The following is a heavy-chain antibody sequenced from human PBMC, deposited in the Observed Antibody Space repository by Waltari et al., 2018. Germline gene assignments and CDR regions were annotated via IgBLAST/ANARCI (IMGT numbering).Heavy chain of an antibody. V-gene: IGHV3-53*01. Sequence: EVQLVESGGGLIQPGGSLRLPCAASGIIFSANYMNWVRQAPGKGPQWVSVIYSAGRTYYADSVKGRFTISRDNTKNTVYLQMNNLKTEDTAVYYCARPGEGPSSHWGQGTLVTVSS. CDR2: IYSAGRT. CDR3: ARPGEGPSSH. J-gene: IGHJ4*02. D-gene: IGHD4-17*01. CDR1: GIIFSANY.